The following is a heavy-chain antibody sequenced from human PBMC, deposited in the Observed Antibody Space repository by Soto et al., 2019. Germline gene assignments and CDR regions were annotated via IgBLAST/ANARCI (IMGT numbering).Heavy chain of an antibody. V-gene: IGHV4-30-4*01. Sequence: PSETLSLTCTVSGGSISSGDYYWSWIRQPPGKGLEWIGYIYYSGSAYYNPSLKSRVTISVDTSKNQFSLKLRSVTAADTAVYYCAGYSSSSGFDYWGQGTLVTVSS. J-gene: IGHJ4*02. CDR3: AGYSSSSGFDY. CDR1: GGSISSGDYY. CDR2: IYYSGSA. D-gene: IGHD6-6*01.